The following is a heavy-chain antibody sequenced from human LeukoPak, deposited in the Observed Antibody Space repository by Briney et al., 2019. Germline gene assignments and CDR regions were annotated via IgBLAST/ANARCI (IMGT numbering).Heavy chain of an antibody. CDR2: ISSSSSTI. CDR1: GFTFSSYS. J-gene: IGHJ4*02. D-gene: IGHD2-8*01. Sequence: GGSLRLSCAASGFTFSSYSMNWVRQAPGKGLEWVSYISSSSSTIYYADSVKGRFTISRDNAKNSLYLQMNSLGDEDTAVYYCAKDGQPSTRSLLCRNGVCYEDYWGQGTLVTVSS. CDR3: AKDGQPSTRSLLCRNGVCYEDY. V-gene: IGHV3-48*02.